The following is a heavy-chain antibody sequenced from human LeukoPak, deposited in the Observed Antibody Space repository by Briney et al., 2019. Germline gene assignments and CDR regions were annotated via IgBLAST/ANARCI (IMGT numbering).Heavy chain of an antibody. CDR3: ARSDGHDFWSGQPDY. CDR1: GFHFIDYA. J-gene: IGHJ4*02. CDR2: ISGAGGST. V-gene: IGHV3-23*01. Sequence: GGSLRLSCAASGFHFIDYAMSWVRRAPGKGLEWVSGISGAGGSTYYADSVKGRFTISRDNSKNTLYLQMNSLRAEDTAVYYCARSDGHDFWSGQPDYWGQGTLVTVSS. D-gene: IGHD3-3*01.